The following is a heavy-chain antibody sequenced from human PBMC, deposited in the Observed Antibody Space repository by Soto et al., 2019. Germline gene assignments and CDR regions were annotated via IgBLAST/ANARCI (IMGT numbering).Heavy chain of an antibody. CDR1: GFTFSNYG. CDR2: ISYHGSDK. Sequence: QVQLVESGGGVVQPGRSLRLSCAASGFTFSNYGMHWVRQAPGKGLEWVAVISYHGSDKYYADSVKGRFTISRYNSKNTLYLQMDSLRADDTAAYYCAKDHLTTTVTTVGYWGQGTLVTVSS. J-gene: IGHJ4*02. D-gene: IGHD4-17*01. V-gene: IGHV3-30*18. CDR3: AKDHLTTTVTTVGY.